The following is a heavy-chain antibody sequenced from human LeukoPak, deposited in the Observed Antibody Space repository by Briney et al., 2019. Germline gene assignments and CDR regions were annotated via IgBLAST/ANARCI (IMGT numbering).Heavy chain of an antibody. CDR3: ARIITGTTNCFDP. CDR1: GFTFSSYW. CDR2: IKQDGSGK. V-gene: IGHV3-7*05. Sequence: GGSLRLSCAASGFTFSSYWMSWVRQAPGKGLEWVANIKQDGSGKYYVDSVKGRFTISRDNAKNSLYLQMNSLRAEDTAVYYCARIITGTTNCFDPWGQGTLVTVS. J-gene: IGHJ5*02. D-gene: IGHD1-7*01.